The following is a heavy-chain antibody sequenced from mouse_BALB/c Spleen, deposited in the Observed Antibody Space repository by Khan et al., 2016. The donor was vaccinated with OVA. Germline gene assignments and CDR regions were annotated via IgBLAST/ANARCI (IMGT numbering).Heavy chain of an antibody. CDR1: GYTFTSYY. J-gene: IGHJ3*01. Sequence: EVQLQESGAVLAKPGASVKMSCKASGYTFTSYYMHWVNQRPGQSLEWIGYIYPGNTDTNYNQKFKGKATLTAVQSTSTAYITLSRLSKEESSVDYCTRRNGDVAWFAYWGQGTLVTVSA. D-gene: IGHD4-1*01. V-gene: IGHV1-5*01. CDR2: IYPGNTDT. CDR3: TRRNGDVAWFAY.